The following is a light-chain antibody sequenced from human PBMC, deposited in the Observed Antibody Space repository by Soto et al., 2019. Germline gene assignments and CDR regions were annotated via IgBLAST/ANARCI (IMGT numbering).Light chain of an antibody. CDR1: QGISSY. J-gene: IGKJ3*01. CDR2: AAS. Sequence: DIQLTQSPSFLSASVGDRVTITCRASQGISSYLAWYQQKPGKAPKLLIYAASTLQSGVPSRFSGSGSGTEFTLTISSLQPEDFATYYCQQLNSRFGPGTKVDIK. CDR3: QQLNSR. V-gene: IGKV1-9*01.